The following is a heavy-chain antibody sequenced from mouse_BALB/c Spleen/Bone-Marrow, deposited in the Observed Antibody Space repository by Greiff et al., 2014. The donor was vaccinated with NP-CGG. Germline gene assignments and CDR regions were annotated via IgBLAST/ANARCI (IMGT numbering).Heavy chain of an antibody. CDR1: GFTFSSYA. Sequence: EVKLKESGGGLAQPGGSLRLSCAASGFTFSSYAMSWVRQTPEKRLEWVAYITIGGGGSYYPDTVKGRFAISRDNAENTLYLQMSSLKSEDTAIYYCTRHGGGPDYFDHWGQGTTLIVSS. CDR3: TRHGGGPDYFDH. J-gene: IGHJ2*01. V-gene: IGHV5-12-2*01. CDR2: ITIGGGGS.